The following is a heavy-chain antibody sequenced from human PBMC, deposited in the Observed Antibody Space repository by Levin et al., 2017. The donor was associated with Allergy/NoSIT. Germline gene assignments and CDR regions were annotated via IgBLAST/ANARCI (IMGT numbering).Heavy chain of an antibody. J-gene: IGHJ5*02. CDR2: ISSSSSTI. CDR1: GFTFSSYS. CDR3: ARLSGSYGFEGWFDP. V-gene: IGHV3-48*01. Sequence: GGSLRLSCAASGFTFSSYSMNWVRQAPGKGLEWVSYISSSSSTIYYADSVKGRFTISRDNAKNSLYLQMNSLRAEDTAVYYCARLSGSYGFEGWFDPWGQGTLVTVSS. D-gene: IGHD1-26*01.